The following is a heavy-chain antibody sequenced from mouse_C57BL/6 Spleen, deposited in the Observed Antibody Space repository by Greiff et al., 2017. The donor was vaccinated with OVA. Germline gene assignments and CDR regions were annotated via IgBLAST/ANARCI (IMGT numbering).Heavy chain of an antibody. V-gene: IGHV2-2*01. Sequence: QVQLQQSGPGLVQPSQSLSITCTVSGFSLTSYGVHWVRQSPGTGLEWLGVIWSGGSTDYNAAFISRLSISKDNSKSQVFFKMNSLQADYTAIYYCARESITGTADYWGQGTTLTVSS. CDR1: GFSLTSYG. CDR3: ARESITGTADY. CDR2: IWSGGST. J-gene: IGHJ2*01. D-gene: IGHD4-1*01.